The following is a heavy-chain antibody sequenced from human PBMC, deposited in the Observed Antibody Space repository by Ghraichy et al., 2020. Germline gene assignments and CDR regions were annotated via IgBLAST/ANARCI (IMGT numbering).Heavy chain of an antibody. CDR3: ARPSSKPQVGTARVFDS. CDR2: ISHSGTT. D-gene: IGHD1-26*01. V-gene: IGHV4-59*01. CDR1: GGSISGYY. J-gene: IGHJ5*01. Sequence: SETLSLTCTVSGGSISGYYWTWIRQPPGRGLEWIGYISHSGTTKYNPSLMSRVTMSMETSKNQFSLEVTSVTAADTAVYYCARPSSKPQVGTARVFDSWGQGALVTVSS.